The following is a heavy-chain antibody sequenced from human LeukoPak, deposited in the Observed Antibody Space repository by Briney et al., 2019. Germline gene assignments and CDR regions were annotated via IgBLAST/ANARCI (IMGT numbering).Heavy chain of an antibody. J-gene: IGHJ4*01. CDR2: IDPSNGNI. CDR1: GYTFNSYG. CDR3: ARDGVSGHFDY. V-gene: IGHV1-18*01. Sequence: ASVKASCEASGYTFNSYGICWVRQAPGQGLEWIGWIDPSNGNIKYAEKLQGRVTMTTDTSTSTAYMDLRSLRSDDTAVYYCARDGVSGHFDYWGRGTLVTVSS. D-gene: IGHD3-3*01.